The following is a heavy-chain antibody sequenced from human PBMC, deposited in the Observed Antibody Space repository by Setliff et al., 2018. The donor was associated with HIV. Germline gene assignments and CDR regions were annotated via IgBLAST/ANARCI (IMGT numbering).Heavy chain of an antibody. CDR2: IDSSGTT. CDR3: ARDRHSSGLGSYGP. J-gene: IGHJ5*02. D-gene: IGHD3-10*01. CDR1: GGSFGVYR. V-gene: IGHV4-4*07. Sequence: PSETLSLTCIISGGSFGVYRWSWIRQSAGMGLEWIGRIDSSGTTDYKPSLKGRVAISVDTSRNQFSLRVTSVTAADTAVYFCARDRHSSGLGSYGPWGPGILVTVS.